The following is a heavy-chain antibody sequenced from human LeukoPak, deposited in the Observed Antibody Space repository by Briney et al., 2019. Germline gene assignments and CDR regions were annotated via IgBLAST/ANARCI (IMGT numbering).Heavy chain of an antibody. J-gene: IGHJ5*02. CDR3: ARDEGGSTRPPPAYNWFDP. CDR2: IRHTGST. CDR1: GGAFSGYY. D-gene: IGHD1-1*01. Sequence: SETLSLTCGVYGGAFSGYYWSWIRQPPGKGLEWIGQIRHTGSTSYNPSLKSRVTISVDTSKNHFSLKLSSVTAADTAIYYCARDEGGSTRPPPAYNWFDPWGQGTLVTVSS. V-gene: IGHV4-34*01.